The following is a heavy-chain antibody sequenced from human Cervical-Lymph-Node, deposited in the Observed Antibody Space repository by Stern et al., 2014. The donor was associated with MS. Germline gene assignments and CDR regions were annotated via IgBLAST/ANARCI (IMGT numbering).Heavy chain of an antibody. D-gene: IGHD3-10*01. CDR3: ARLKHSLTSGTYFNY. CDR2: IYPDDSDT. Sequence: VQLVESGAEVKKPGESLKISCKVSGYRFSNYWIGWVRQMPGKGLEWMGIIYPDDSDTRYSPSFQGQVTISADNSITTAYLQWSSLKASDTAMYYCARLKHSLTSGTYFNYWGQGTLVTVSS. J-gene: IGHJ4*02. V-gene: IGHV5-51*01. CDR1: GYRFSNYW.